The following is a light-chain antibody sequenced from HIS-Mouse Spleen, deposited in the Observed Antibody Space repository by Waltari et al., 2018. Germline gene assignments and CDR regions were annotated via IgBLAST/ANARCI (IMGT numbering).Light chain of an antibody. CDR2: DVS. V-gene: IGLV2-14*03. CDR3: SSYTSSSTV. CDR1: SSDVGGYNY. J-gene: IGLJ2*01. Sequence: QSALTQPASVSGSPGQSITISCTGTSSDVGGYNYVSWYQQHPGKAPKFMIYDVSNRPSGVSNRFSGSKSGTTASLTISGLQAEDEADYYCSSYTSSSTVFGGGTKLTVL.